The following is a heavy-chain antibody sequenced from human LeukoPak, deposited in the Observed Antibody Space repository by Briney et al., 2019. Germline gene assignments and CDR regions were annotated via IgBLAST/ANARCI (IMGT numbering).Heavy chain of an antibody. CDR1: GGSVSSGSYY. D-gene: IGHD2/OR15-2a*01. Sequence: PSETLSLTCTVSGGSVSSGSYYWRWIRQPPGKGLEWIGYIYYSGSTNYNPSLKSRVTISVDTSKNQFSLKLSSVTAADTAVYYCARLRTTYYGYYYGMDVWGQGTTVTVSS. CDR2: IYYSGST. V-gene: IGHV4-61*01. J-gene: IGHJ6*02. CDR3: ARLRTTYYGYYYGMDV.